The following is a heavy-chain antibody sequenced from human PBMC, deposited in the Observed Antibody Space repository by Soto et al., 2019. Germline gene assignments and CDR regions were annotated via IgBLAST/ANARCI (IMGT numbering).Heavy chain of an antibody. CDR2: TVVGSGNT. D-gene: IGHD6-13*01. Sequence: QMQLVQSGPEVKNPGTSVKVSCKASGFTFTSSAVQWVRQARGQRLEWIGWTVVGSGNTNHAQKFQERVTINRDMATSTAYADRSSPRSEDTAVYYRAADHGSSWYDYCYCIDVWGQGTTVTVAS. V-gene: IGHV1-58*01. J-gene: IGHJ6*02. CDR1: GFTFTSSA. CDR3: AADHGSSWYDYCYCIDV.